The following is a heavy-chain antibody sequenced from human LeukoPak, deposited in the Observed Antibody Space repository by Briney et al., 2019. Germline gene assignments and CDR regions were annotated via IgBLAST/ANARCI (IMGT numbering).Heavy chain of an antibody. CDR1: GVSISSSNSY. V-gene: IGHV4-61*05. D-gene: IGHD6-19*01. J-gene: IGHJ5*02. CDR2: IYTSGST. Sequence: SETLSLTCTVSGVSISSSNSYWGWIRQPPGKGLEWIGRIYTSGSTNYNPSLKSRVAMSVDTSKNQFSLKLSSVTAADTAVYYCARNAVAVAENWFDPWGQGTLVTVSS. CDR3: ARNAVAVAENWFDP.